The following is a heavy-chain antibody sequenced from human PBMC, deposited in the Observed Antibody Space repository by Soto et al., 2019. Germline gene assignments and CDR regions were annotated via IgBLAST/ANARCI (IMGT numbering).Heavy chain of an antibody. D-gene: IGHD1-26*01. J-gene: IGHJ5*02. CDR2: INTNSGDT. CDR1: GYTFTGYH. Sequence: ASVKVSCKTSGYTFTGYHLHWVRRAPGQGLEWMGWINTNSGDTLYGQKFQGWVTMTRDTSINTAYMELSRLRSDGTAVYYCARWVGASNRFDPWGQGTLVTVSS. CDR3: ARWVGASNRFDP. V-gene: IGHV1-2*04.